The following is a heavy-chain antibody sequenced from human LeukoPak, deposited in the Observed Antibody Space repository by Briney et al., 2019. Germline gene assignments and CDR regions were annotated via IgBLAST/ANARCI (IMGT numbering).Heavy chain of an antibody. CDR2: INHSGST. CDR3: ARVTGYRIEDYFDY. CDR1: GGSFSGYY. V-gene: IGHV4-34*01. J-gene: IGHJ4*02. Sequence: PSETLSLTCAVYGGSFSGYYWNWIRQTPGMGLEWIGEINHSGSTNYNPSLKSRVTISVDTSKNQFSLKLKSVTAADTAVYYCARVTGYRIEDYFDYWGQGTLVTVSS. D-gene: IGHD6-13*01.